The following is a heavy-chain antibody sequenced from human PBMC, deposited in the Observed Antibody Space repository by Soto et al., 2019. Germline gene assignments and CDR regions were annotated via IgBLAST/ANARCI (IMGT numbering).Heavy chain of an antibody. CDR1: GVTFSSYA. CDR3: AKDGSWDGGGGES. CDR2: IIPVFRTS. J-gene: IGHJ4*02. V-gene: IGHV1-69*18. Sequence: QVQLVQSGAEVKKPGSSVKVSCSASGVTFSSYAFTWVRQAPGQGLEWMGNIIPVFRTSTYAQRFQGRLTISADESTNTVYMNLSTLRSEEPAVYFGAKDGSWDGGGGESWGQGTLVIVSS. D-gene: IGHD3-16*01.